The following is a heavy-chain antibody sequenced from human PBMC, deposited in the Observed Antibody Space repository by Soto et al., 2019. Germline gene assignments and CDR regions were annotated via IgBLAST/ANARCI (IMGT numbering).Heavy chain of an antibody. J-gene: IGHJ4*02. D-gene: IGHD1-1*01. V-gene: IGHV1-69*13. CDR3: ASFQTTVTARLAFDY. CDR1: GCTFRNYA. CDR2: IIPIFGTA. Sequence: GYSLKVSCKGSGCTFRNYAINWVRQAPGQGHEWMGGIIPIFGTANYAQKFLVRVTTTADESTSTAYMELSSLRSEDTAVYYCASFQTTVTARLAFDYWGQGTLVTVSS.